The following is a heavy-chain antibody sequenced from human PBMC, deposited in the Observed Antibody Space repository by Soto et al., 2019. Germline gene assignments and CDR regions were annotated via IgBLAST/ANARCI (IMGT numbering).Heavy chain of an antibody. CDR1: GFTFSSYA. J-gene: IGHJ4*02. CDR3: TPAFCTVTTTDY. V-gene: IGHV3-23*01. CDR2: GSGSGGST. Sequence: VGSLRLTCAASGFTFSSYAMSWGRQAPGKGQEWVSAGSGSGGSTYYADSVKGRFTISRDNSKNTLYLQMNSLRAEDTAVYYCTPAFCTVTTTDYWGQGTLVTVSS. D-gene: IGHD4-17*01.